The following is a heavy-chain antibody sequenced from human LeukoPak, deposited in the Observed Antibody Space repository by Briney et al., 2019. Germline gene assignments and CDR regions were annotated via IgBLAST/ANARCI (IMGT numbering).Heavy chain of an antibody. D-gene: IGHD6-13*01. J-gene: IGHJ5*02. CDR1: GYTFTSYY. V-gene: IGHV1-2*06. CDR3: ARDPTPSSPRLAFFDNWFDP. Sequence: ASVKVSCKASGYTFTSYYMHWVRQAPGQGLEWMGRINPNSGGTNYAQKFQGRVTMTRDTSISTAYVELSRLRSDDTAVYYCARDPTPSSPRLAFFDNWFDPWGQGTLVTVSS. CDR2: INPNSGGT.